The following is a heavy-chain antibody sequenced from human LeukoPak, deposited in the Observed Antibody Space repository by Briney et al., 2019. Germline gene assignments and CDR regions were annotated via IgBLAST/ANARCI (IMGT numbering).Heavy chain of an antibody. V-gene: IGHV3-23*01. CDR2: ISGSGGST. J-gene: IGHJ4*02. CDR3: AKEGRVHYDSSGYYPDDY. CDR1: GFTFSSYA. Sequence: GSLRLSWAASGFTFSSYAMSWVRQAPGKGLEWVSAISGSGGSTYYADSVKGRFTISRDNSKNTLYLQMNSLRAEDTAVYYCAKEGRVHYDSSGYYPDDYWGQGTLVTVSS. D-gene: IGHD3-22*01.